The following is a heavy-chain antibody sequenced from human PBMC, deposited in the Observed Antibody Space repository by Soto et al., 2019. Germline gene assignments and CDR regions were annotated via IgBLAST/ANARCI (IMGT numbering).Heavy chain of an antibody. CDR1: GFTFDYYA. Sequence: GGSLRLSCAASGFTFDYYAMHWVRQAPGKGLEWVSGISWNSGSIGYADSVKGRFTISRDNAKNSLYLQMNSLRAEDTALYYCAKELDIVLVPAGGFDYWGQGTLVTVSS. CDR2: ISWNSGSI. J-gene: IGHJ4*02. D-gene: IGHD2-2*03. V-gene: IGHV3-9*01. CDR3: AKELDIVLVPAGGFDY.